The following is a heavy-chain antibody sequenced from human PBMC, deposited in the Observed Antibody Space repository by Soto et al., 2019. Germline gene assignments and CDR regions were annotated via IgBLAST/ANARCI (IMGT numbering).Heavy chain of an antibody. V-gene: IGHV3-23*01. CDR2: ISGSGDST. D-gene: IGHD2-15*01. J-gene: IGHJ4*02. Sequence: GGCLRLSWASAGFTFNSYAMSWVRQARGKGLEWVSGISGSGDSTYYADSVTGRYPISRANSKSTLYLQMNVLRDEDTALYYCANESAARFESWGQGALVPVSP. CDR3: ANESAARFES. CDR1: GFTFNSYA.